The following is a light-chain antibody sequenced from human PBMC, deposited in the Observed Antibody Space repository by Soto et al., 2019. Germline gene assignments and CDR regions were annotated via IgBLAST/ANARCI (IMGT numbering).Light chain of an antibody. CDR1: SSDVGGYNY. J-gene: IGLJ1*01. CDR2: DVS. V-gene: IGLV2-14*01. CDR3: SAYTSSSAPYV. Sequence: QSVLTQPASVSGSPGQSITISCTGTSSDVGGYNYVSWYQQHPGKAPKLMIYDVSNRPSGVSNRFSGSKSGNTAPLTISGLQAEEEADYYCSAYTSSSAPYVFGTGTKVTVL.